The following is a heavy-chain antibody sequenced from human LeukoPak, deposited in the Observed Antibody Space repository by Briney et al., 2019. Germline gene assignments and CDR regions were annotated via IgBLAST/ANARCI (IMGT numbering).Heavy chain of an antibody. J-gene: IGHJ4*02. CDR1: GGSISSGDYY. Sequence: PSQTLSLTCTVSGGSISSGDYYWSWIRQPPGKGLEWIGYIYYNGITYYNPSLKSRVTISLDTSKNLFSLNLNSVTAADTAVCYCASLYYDSSALRVFDSWGQGTLVTVSS. CDR2: IYYNGIT. CDR3: ASLYYDSSALRVFDS. V-gene: IGHV4-30-4*01. D-gene: IGHD3-22*01.